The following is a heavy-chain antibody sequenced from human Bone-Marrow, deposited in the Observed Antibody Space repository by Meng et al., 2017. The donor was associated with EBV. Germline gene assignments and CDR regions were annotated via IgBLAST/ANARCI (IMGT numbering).Heavy chain of an antibody. V-gene: IGHV4-39*07. CDR1: GDAISSFYY. CDR3: ARGSYDSSGYYYFDY. J-gene: IGHJ4*02. CDR2: VHYTGST. Sequence: QLQLRESGPGQVKPSETLSLTCTVSGDAISSFYYWGWIRQPPGRGLEWIGSVHYTGSTYYSPSLKSRVTISVDKSKNQFSLKLSSVTAADTAVYYCARGSYDSSGYYYFDYWGQGTLVTVST. D-gene: IGHD3-22*01.